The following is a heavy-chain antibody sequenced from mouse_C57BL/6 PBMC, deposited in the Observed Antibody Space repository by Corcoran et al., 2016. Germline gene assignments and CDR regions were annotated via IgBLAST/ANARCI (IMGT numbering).Heavy chain of an antibody. CDR1: GYTFTDYY. CDR3: AREGSNYASMDY. V-gene: IGHV1-76*01. J-gene: IGHJ4*01. Sequence: QVQLKQSGAELVRPGASVKLSCKASGYTFTDYYINWVKQRPGQGLEWIARIYPGSGNTYYNEKFKGKATLTAEKSSSTAYMQLSSLTSEDSAVYFCAREGSNYASMDYWGQGTSVTVSS. CDR2: IYPGSGNT. D-gene: IGHD2-5*01.